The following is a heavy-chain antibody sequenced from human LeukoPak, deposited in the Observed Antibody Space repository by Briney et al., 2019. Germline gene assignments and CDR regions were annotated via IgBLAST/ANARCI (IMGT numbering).Heavy chain of an antibody. V-gene: IGHV3-49*03. CDR2: IRSKAYGGTT. Sequence: PGRSLRLSSTASGFTFGDYAMSWFRQAPGKGLEWVGFIRSKAYGGTTEYAASVKGRFTISRDDSKSIAYLQMNSLKTEDTAVYYCTRDLGYCSSTSCYEGEYFDYWGQGTLVTVSS. J-gene: IGHJ4*02. CDR1: GFTFGDYA. D-gene: IGHD2-2*01. CDR3: TRDLGYCSSTSCYEGEYFDY.